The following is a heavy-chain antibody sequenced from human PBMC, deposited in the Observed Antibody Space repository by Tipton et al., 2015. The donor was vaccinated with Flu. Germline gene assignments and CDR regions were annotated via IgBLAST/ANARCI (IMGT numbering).Heavy chain of an antibody. CDR1: GFSFSNHW. D-gene: IGHD6-13*01. J-gene: IGHJ4*01. CDR3: ARETAAGELDY. Sequence: GSLRLSCAASGFSFSNHWMSWVRQAPGKGLEWVANIKQDGSDTYYVDSARGRFTISRDNAKNSLYLQMNSLRGEDTAVYYCARETAAGELDYWGQGTLVTVSS. V-gene: IGHV3-7*01. CDR2: IKQDGSDT.